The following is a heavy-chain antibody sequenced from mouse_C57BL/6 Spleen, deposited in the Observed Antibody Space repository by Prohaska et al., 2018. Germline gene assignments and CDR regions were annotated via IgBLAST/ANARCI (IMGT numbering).Heavy chain of an antibody. J-gene: IGHJ2*01. D-gene: IGHD1-1*01. Sequence: LTISFKASGSTFTAYYINLVKQTPGQGLEWIGWIYPGSGNTKYNEKFKVKVKLTVDTSSSTGYMQVSSMTSEDCAVYICARSGHGNGGLDYCGQGTTLTVA. CDR2: IYPGSGNT. CDR3: ARSGHGNGGLDY. V-gene: IGHV1-84*01. CDR1: GSTFTAYY.